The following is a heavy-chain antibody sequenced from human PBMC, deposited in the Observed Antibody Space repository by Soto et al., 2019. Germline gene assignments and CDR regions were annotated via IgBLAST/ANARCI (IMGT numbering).Heavy chain of an antibody. Sequence: PSETLSLTCTVSGGSISGHYWSWIRQPPGKGLQYIGYISYSGSTNYNPSLKSRVTISVDTSNNQFSLRLSSVTAADTAVYYCARDVALKHDTGYYDSWSGKNNWFDPWGQGILVTVSS. V-gene: IGHV4-59*11. CDR3: ARDVALKHDTGYYDSWSGKNNWFDP. CDR2: ISYSGST. CDR1: GGSISGHY. J-gene: IGHJ5*02. D-gene: IGHD3-3*01.